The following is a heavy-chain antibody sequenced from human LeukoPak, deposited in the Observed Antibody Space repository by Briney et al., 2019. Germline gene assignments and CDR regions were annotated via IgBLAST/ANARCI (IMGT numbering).Heavy chain of an antibody. CDR1: GFTFSSYW. V-gene: IGHV3-74*01. CDR2: IKSDGSAT. D-gene: IGHD4-17*01. J-gene: IGHJ4*02. Sequence: GGSLRLSCAASGFTFSSYWMHWVRQAQGKGLVWVSRIKSDGSATSYADSVKGRFTISRDNAKNTLYLQMNSLRAEDTGLYYCARAYGPDYWGQGTLVTVSS. CDR3: ARAYGPDY.